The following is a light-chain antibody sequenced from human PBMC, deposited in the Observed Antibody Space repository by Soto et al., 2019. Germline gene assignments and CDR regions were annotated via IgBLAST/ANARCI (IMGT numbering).Light chain of an antibody. CDR3: KQKEKGPLP. CDR2: GAS. Sequence: EIVMTQSPATLSVSPGERATLSCRASQSVSNKLAWYQQKVGQAPRLLIYGASTRAAGIPARFSGSGSGTEFTLTISSLQFEDFEVFYCKQKEKGPLPFGGGAKVEIK. V-gene: IGKV3-15*01. CDR1: QSVSNK. J-gene: IGKJ4*01.